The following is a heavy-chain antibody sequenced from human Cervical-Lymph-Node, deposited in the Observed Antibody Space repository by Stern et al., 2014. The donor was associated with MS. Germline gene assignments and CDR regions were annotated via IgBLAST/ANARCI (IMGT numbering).Heavy chain of an antibody. CDR2: IYSSGSV. Sequence: QMQLVQSGPGLVKPSQTLSLTCTVSGGSINSGTYYWSWIRQPAGKGLEWIGRIYSSGSVNHNSSLESRATISLDTSKNQFSLNLNPVTAADTAVYYCSGRSTVVVLAPNSIDVWGQGTTVTVSS. CDR1: GGSINSGTYY. D-gene: IGHD3-3*02. CDR3: SGRSTVVVLAPNSIDV. J-gene: IGHJ6*02. V-gene: IGHV4-61*02.